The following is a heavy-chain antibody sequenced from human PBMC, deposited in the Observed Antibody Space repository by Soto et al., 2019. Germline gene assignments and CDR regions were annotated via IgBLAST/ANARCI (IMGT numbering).Heavy chain of an antibody. D-gene: IGHD3-10*01. Sequence: PSETLSLTCAVYGGSFSGYYGSWIRQPPGKGLEWIGEINHSGSTNYNPSLKSRVTISVDTSKNQFSLKLSSVTAADTAVYYCARGRITMVRGVIWFDPWGQGTLVTVSS. CDR2: INHSGST. CDR3: ARGRITMVRGVIWFDP. V-gene: IGHV4-34*01. CDR1: GGSFSGYY. J-gene: IGHJ5*02.